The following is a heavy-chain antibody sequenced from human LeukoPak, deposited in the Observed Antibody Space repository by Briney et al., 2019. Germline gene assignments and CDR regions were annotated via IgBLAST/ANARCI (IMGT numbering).Heavy chain of an antibody. CDR2: ISAYNGNT. CDR3: ARDPYYDSSGYSDY. J-gene: IGHJ4*02. Sequence: ASVKVSCKASGYTFTSYGISWVRQAPGQGLEWMGWISAYNGNTNYAQKLQGRVTMTTDTSTSTAYMELSSLRSEDTAVYYCARDPYYDSSGYSDYWGQGTLVTVSS. V-gene: IGHV1-18*01. CDR1: GYTFTSYG. D-gene: IGHD3-22*01.